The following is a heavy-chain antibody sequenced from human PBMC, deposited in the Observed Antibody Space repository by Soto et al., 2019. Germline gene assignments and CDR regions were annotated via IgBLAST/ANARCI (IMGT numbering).Heavy chain of an antibody. CDR3: ARGGGYCSSTSCYMDSGVGYYYYYYMDV. J-gene: IGHJ6*03. D-gene: IGHD2-2*02. CDR1: GFTFSSYS. CDR2: ISTSSSHI. V-gene: IGHV3-21*01. Sequence: GGSLRLSCAASGFTFSSYSMNWVRQAPGKGLEWVSSISTSSSHIYYADSVKGRFTISRDNAKNSLSLQMNSLRAEDTAAYYCARGGGYCSSTSCYMDSGVGYYYYYYMDVWGKGTTVTVSS.